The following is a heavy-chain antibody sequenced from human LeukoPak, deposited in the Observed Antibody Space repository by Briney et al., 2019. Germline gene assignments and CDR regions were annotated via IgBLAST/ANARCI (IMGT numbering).Heavy chain of an antibody. CDR2: IYYSGSI. CDR3: ARHSSGWYSYYYYYGMDV. Sequence: SETLSLTCTVSGGSISSYYWSWIRQPPGKGLEWIGYIYYSGSINYNPSLKSRVAISVDTSKNQFSLKLSSVTAADTAVYYCARHSSGWYSYYYYYGMDVWGQGTTVTVSS. CDR1: GGSISSYY. J-gene: IGHJ6*02. D-gene: IGHD6-19*01. V-gene: IGHV4-59*08.